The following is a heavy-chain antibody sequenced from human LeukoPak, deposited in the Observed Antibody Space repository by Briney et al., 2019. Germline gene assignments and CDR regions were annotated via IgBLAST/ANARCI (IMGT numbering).Heavy chain of an antibody. CDR3: ARWDXSSXXXXYXDX. J-gene: IGHJ4*02. Sequence: PSETLSLTCSVSGGSINNYYWGWIRRPPGRGLEYIGHIYYTGKTDYNPSFKSRVTMSVDTSKNQLSLKLHFLTAADTAVYYCARWDXSSXXXXYXDXWGQGXLVIVSS. CDR2: IYYTGKT. D-gene: IGHD1-26*01. CDR1: GGSINNYY. V-gene: IGHV4-59*01.